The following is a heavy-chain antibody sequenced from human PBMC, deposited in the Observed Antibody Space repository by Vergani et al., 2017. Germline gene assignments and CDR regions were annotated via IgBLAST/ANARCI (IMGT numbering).Heavy chain of an antibody. D-gene: IGHD2/OR15-2a*01. CDR2: ISGSGGRT. J-gene: IGHJ4*02. CDR1: GFTFSSYA. Sequence: EVQLLESGGGLVQPGGSLRLSCAASGFTFSSYAMSWVRQAPGKGREWVSAISGSGGRTYYADSVKGRFTISRDTSKNTLYLQMNSLSAEDTAVYYCAKRKSPWGWGYFFDYWGQGTLVTVSS. CDR3: AKRKSPWGWGYFFDY. V-gene: IGHV3-23*01.